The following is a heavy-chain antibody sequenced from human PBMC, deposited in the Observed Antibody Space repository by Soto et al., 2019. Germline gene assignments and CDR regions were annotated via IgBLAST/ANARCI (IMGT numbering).Heavy chain of an antibody. D-gene: IGHD4-17*01. CDR1: GFTFSNYA. CDR2: ITGSGGRT. Sequence: GGSLRLSCAASGFTFSNYATSWVRQASGTGLEWVSGITGSGGRTYYAASVKGRSTISRDNSNNTLYLQMNSLRAEDTALYYCAKESAMVTTGWFDPWGQGTLVTVSS. J-gene: IGHJ5*02. CDR3: AKESAMVTTGWFDP. V-gene: IGHV3-23*01.